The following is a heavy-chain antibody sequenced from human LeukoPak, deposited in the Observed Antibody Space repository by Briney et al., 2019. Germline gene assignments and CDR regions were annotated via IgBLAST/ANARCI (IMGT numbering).Heavy chain of an antibody. CDR1: GGSISSNNW. CDR2: IYYSGST. V-gene: IGHV4-4*02. CDR3: ARERITMVRGVIEY. J-gene: IGHJ4*02. Sequence: SETLSLTCAVSGGSISSNNWWSWVRQPPGKGLEWIGYIYYSGSTYYNPSLKSRVTISVDTSKNQFSLKLSSVTAADTAVYYCARERITMVRGVIEYWGQGTLVTVSS. D-gene: IGHD3-10*01.